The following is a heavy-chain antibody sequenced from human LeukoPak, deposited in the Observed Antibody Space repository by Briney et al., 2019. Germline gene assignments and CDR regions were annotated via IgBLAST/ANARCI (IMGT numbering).Heavy chain of an antibody. Sequence: PSETLSLTCTVSGGSISSSSYYWGWIRQPPGKGLEWIGSIYYSGSTYYNPSLKSRVTISVDRSKNQFSLKLSSVTAADTAVYYCARTLVQGVAATVDAFDIWGQGTMVTVSS. CDR3: ARTLVQGVAATVDAFDI. CDR2: IYYSGST. V-gene: IGHV4-39*07. D-gene: IGHD2-15*01. J-gene: IGHJ3*02. CDR1: GGSISSSSYY.